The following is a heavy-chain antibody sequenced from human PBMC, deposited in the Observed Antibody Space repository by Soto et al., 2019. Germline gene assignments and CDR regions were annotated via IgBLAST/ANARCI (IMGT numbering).Heavy chain of an antibody. CDR3: ARNFFCGGDCYLYYYDY. CDR2: ISSSGRTI. J-gene: IGHJ4*02. D-gene: IGHD2-21*01. Sequence: DVQLVESGGGLAHPGGSLRLSCAASGFTFSSYSINWVRQAPGKGLEWISYISSSGRTIDYADSVKGRFSISRDNAKNSLFLQMNSLRADDTAVYYCARNFFCGGDCYLYYYDYWGQGTLVTVSS. V-gene: IGHV3-48*01. CDR1: GFTFSSYS.